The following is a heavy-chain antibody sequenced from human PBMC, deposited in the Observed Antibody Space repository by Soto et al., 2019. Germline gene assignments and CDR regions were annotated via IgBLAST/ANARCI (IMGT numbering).Heavy chain of an antibody. J-gene: IGHJ2*01. CDR1: GGSISIGDHY. Sequence: QVQLQESGPGLVKPSQTLSLTCTVSGGSISIGDHYWSWIRQPPGKGLEWIGYIYYSGRTYFSPSLKSRVTIPVDTSKNPFSLKLSSVTAADTAVYYCAKVPSSNYGGSRDWYFDLWGRGTLVSVSS. V-gene: IGHV4-30-4*01. CDR3: AKVPSSNYGGSRDWYFDL. CDR2: IYYSGRT. D-gene: IGHD2-15*01.